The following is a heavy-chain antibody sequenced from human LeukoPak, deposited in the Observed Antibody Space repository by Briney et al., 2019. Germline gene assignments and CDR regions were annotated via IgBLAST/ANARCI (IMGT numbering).Heavy chain of an antibody. CDR1: GFTVSSNY. J-gene: IGHJ4*02. CDR2: IYSGGST. V-gene: IGHV3-66*01. Sequence: QTRGSLRLSCAASGFTVSSNYMSWVRQAPGKGLEWVSIIYSGGSTYYADSVKDRFTISRDNSKNTLYLQMNSLRAEDTAMYYCARGYFDGSGDFDYWGQGTLVTVSS. CDR3: ARGYFDGSGDFDY. D-gene: IGHD3-22*01.